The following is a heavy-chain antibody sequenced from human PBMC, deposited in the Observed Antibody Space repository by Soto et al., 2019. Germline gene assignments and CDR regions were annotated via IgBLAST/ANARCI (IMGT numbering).Heavy chain of an antibody. V-gene: IGHV3-48*01. J-gene: IGHJ6*04. CDR3: ASPSSDFWSGYLGV. CDR2: ISSSSSTI. CDR1: GFTFSSYS. Sequence: EVQLVESGGGLVQPGGSLRLSCAASGFTFSSYSMNWVRQAPGKGLEWVSYISSSSSTIYYADSVKGRFTISRDNAKNSLYLQTNSLRAEDTAVYYCASPSSDFWSGYLGVWGKGTTVTVSS. D-gene: IGHD3-3*01.